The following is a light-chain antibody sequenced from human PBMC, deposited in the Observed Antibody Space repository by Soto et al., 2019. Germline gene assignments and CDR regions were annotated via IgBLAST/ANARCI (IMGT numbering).Light chain of an antibody. Sequence: QSALTQPASVSGSPGQSITISCSGTGGDVGGYNYGSCYQQHPGKAPKLMIDEVIRRPSGISNRFSGSKSGNTASLTISALQAEDEAEYYCSSYTTSSTVVFGGGSKLTVL. V-gene: IGLV2-14*01. CDR2: EVI. J-gene: IGLJ3*02. CDR3: SSYTTSSTVV. CDR1: GGDVGGYNY.